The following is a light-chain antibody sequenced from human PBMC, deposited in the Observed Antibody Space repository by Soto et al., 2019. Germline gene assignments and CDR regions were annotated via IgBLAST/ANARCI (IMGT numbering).Light chain of an antibody. CDR2: GAS. Sequence: DRVLPQSPVLVYVSPGQRTTFSCRASQSVSTKLARYQHKLGPAPRLLIYGASNRVTGIAARFSGNGSGTYFTLNINYLKSEDSGTYYCQHYINGPLPVSFRGRTKV. CDR3: QHYINGPLPVS. J-gene: IGKJ4*01. V-gene: IGKV3-15*01. CDR1: QSVSTK.